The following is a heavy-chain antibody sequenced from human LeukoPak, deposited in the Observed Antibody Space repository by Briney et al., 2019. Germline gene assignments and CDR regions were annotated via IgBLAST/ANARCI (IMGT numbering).Heavy chain of an antibody. CDR2: IYYSGST. CDR3: ARNNYYDSSGFSIAH. Sequence: SETLSLTCTVSGGSISSSSYYWGWIRQPPGKGLEWIGSIYYSGSTYYNPSLKSRVTISVDTSKNQFSLKLSSVTAADTAVYYCARNNYYDSSGFSIAHWGQGTLVTVSS. V-gene: IGHV4-39*07. D-gene: IGHD3-22*01. J-gene: IGHJ1*01. CDR1: GGSISSSSYY.